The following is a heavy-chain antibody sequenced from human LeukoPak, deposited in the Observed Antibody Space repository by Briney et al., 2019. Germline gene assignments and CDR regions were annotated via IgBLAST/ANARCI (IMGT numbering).Heavy chain of an antibody. Sequence: ASLKVSCKASGYTFTSYYIHWVRHPPAQGLPSLPIINPSGGSTSYAQKFQGRVTMTRDTSTSTVYMELSSLRSEDTAVYYCARSTKYCSSTSCYWFDYWGQGTLVTVSS. D-gene: IGHD2-2*01. J-gene: IGHJ4*02. CDR2: INPSGGST. CDR1: GYTFTSYY. V-gene: IGHV1-46*01. CDR3: ARSTKYCSSTSCYWFDY.